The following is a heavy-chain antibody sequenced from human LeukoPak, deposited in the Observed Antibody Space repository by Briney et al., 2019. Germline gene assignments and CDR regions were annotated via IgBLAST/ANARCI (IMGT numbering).Heavy chain of an antibody. CDR1: GFILSNHW. CDR3: ARNNDMDV. V-gene: IGHV3-7*03. Sequence: GSSLRLSCAASGFILSNHWMTWVRQAPGKGPEWVANMNKDGSQKYYVDSVKGRFTISRDTAKNSLYLQMNSLRVEDTALYYCARNNDMDVWGQGTTVIVSS. CDR2: MNKDGSQK. J-gene: IGHJ6*02. D-gene: IGHD1/OR15-1a*01.